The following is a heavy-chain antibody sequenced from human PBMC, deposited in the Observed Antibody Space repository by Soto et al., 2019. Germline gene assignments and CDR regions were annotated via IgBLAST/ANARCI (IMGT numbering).Heavy chain of an antibody. CDR2: IYYSGST. V-gene: IGHV4-59*08. CDR1: GGSISSYY. CDR3: ARHVNLPLAGPGFDS. J-gene: IGHJ4*02. Sequence: SETLSLTCTVSGGSISSYYWSWIRQPPGKGLERIGYIYYSGSTNYNPSLKSRVTISVDTSKNQFSLKLSSVTATDTAVYYCARHVNLPLAGPGFDSWGRGTLVTVSS. D-gene: IGHD6-19*01.